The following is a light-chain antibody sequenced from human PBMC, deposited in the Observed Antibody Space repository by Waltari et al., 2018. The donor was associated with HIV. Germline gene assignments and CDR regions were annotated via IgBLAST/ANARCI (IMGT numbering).Light chain of an antibody. CDR1: SSDVGGYNY. Sequence: QSALTQPRSVSGSPGQSVTISCTGTSSDVGGYNYVSWYQQHPGQAPKLMIYGVSKRPSGVPERFSGSKSGNTASLTISGLQAEDEADYYCCSYAGSYTYVVFGGGTKLTVL. CDR2: GVS. V-gene: IGLV2-11*01. CDR3: CSYAGSYTYVV. J-gene: IGLJ2*01.